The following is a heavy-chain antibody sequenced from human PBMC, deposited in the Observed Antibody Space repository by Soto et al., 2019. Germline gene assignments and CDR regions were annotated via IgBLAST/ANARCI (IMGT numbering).Heavy chain of an antibody. CDR1: GGSISSYY. CDR2: IYYSGST. J-gene: IGHJ5*02. CDR3: ARLSGYDLRNWFDP. D-gene: IGHD5-12*01. Sequence: SETLSLTCTVSGGSISSYYWSWIRQPPGKGLEWIGYIYYSGSTNYNPSLKSRVTISVDTSKNQFSLKLSSVTAADTAVYYCARLSGYDLRNWFDPWGQGTLVTVSS. V-gene: IGHV4-59*08.